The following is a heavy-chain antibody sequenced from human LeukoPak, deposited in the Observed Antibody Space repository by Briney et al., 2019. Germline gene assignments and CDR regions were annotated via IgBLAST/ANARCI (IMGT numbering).Heavy chain of an antibody. CDR2: ISGGTGNST. D-gene: IGHD5-18*01. CDR3: AMDPGNMDTFDY. Sequence: GGTLRLSCAASGFTYCIYVMNWVRQAPGQGLEWVSAISGGTGNSTFYADSVKGRFTISRDNSKNTLYLQISSLRAEDTALYYCAMDPGNMDTFDYWGQGTLVTVSS. J-gene: IGHJ4*02. CDR1: GFTYCIYV. V-gene: IGHV3-23*01.